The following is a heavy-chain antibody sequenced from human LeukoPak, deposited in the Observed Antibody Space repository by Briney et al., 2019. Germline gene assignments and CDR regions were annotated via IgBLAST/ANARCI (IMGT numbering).Heavy chain of an antibody. D-gene: IGHD3-10*01. CDR1: GFTFSSYS. Sequence: GGSLRLSCAASGFTFSSYSMNWVRQAPGKGLEWVSSISSSSSYIYYADSVKGRFTISRDNAKNSLYLQMNSLRAEDTAVYYCARAGGSYGSGSYFKGWGQGTLATVSS. V-gene: IGHV3-21*01. CDR2: ISSSSSYI. J-gene: IGHJ4*02. CDR3: ARAGGSYGSGSYFKG.